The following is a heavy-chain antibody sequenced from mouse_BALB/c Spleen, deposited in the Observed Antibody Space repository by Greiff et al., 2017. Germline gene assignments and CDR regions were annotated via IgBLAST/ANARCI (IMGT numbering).Heavy chain of an antibody. J-gene: IGHJ4*01. V-gene: IGHV3-6*02. CDR2: ISYDGSN. Sequence: EVQLQQSGPGLVKPSQSLSLTCSVTGYSITSGYYWNWIRQFPGNKLEWMGYISYDGSNNYNPSLKNRISITRDTSKNQFFLKLNSVTTEDTATYYCARMVAYYRYDYAMDYWGQGTSVTVSS. CDR3: ARMVAYYRYDYAMDY. D-gene: IGHD2-14*01. CDR1: GYSITSGYY.